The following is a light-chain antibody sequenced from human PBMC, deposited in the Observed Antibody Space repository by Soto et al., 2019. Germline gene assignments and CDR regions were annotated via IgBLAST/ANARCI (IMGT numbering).Light chain of an antibody. CDR3: QQYNNWSPYT. V-gene: IGKV3-15*01. CDR2: GAS. J-gene: IGKJ2*01. Sequence: EIVMTQSPATLSVSPGERATLSCRASQSVASNLAWYQQKPGQAPRLLIYGASTRATGIPARFSGSGSGTESTLTISSLESEDFAVYYCQQYNNWSPYTFGKGTELQ. CDR1: QSVASN.